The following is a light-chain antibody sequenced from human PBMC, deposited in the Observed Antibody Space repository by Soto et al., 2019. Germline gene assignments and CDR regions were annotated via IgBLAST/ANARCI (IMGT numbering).Light chain of an antibody. V-gene: IGKV3D-20*02. J-gene: IGKJ5*01. CDR3: QQRQYWPPIT. CDR1: QSVTSSY. Sequence: EIVLAQSPATLSLSPGERATLSCRASQSVTSSYLAWYQQKPGQAPRLLIYAASSRATGIPDRSSGSGSGTDFTLTITSLEPEDFAIYYCQQRQYWPPITFGQGTRLEIK. CDR2: AAS.